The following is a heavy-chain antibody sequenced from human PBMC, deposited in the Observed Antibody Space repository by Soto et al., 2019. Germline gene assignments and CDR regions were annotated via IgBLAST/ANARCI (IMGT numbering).Heavy chain of an antibody. V-gene: IGHV4-31*03. CDR2: RYYSGST. J-gene: IGHJ4*02. CDR3: ARSVNYYDSRIFDY. D-gene: IGHD3-22*01. Sequence: QVQLQESGPGLVKPSQTLSLTCTVSGGSISSGGYYWSWIRQHPGKRLEWIGYRYYSGSTYYNPSLKSRVTISVDTSKNQLSLKLSSVTAADTAVYYCARSVNYYDSRIFDYWGQGTLVTVSS. CDR1: GGSISSGGYY.